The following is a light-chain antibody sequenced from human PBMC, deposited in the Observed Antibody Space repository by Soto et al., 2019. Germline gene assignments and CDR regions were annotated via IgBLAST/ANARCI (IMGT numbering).Light chain of an antibody. CDR2: TDN. J-gene: IGLJ1*01. CDR3: SSYTSSSTLFV. V-gene: IGLV1-44*01. CDR1: SSNIGINT. Sequence: QSVLTQPPSASGTPGQRVTISCSGGSSNIGINTVNWYQQLPGTAPKVLIYTDNERPSGVPDRFSGSKSGTSASLAINGLQSGDEADYYCSSYTSSSTLFVFGTGTKVTVL.